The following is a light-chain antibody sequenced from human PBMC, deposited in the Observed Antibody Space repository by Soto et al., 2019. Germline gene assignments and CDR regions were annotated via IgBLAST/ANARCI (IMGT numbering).Light chain of an antibody. CDR2: DVN. CDR1: SSDVGGYNY. J-gene: IGLJ1*01. V-gene: IGLV2-11*01. CDR3: CSYAGSYTLV. Sequence: VLTQPRSVSGSPGQSVTISCTGTSSDVGGYNYVSWYQQHPGKAPKLMIYDVNKRPSGVPDRFSGSKSGNTASLTISGLQAEDEADYYCCSYAGSYTLVFGTGTKVTVL.